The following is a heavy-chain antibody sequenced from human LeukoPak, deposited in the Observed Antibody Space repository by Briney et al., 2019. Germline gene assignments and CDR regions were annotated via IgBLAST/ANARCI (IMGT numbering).Heavy chain of an antibody. CDR1: GFTFSSYW. Sequence: GGSLRLSCAASGFTFSSYWISWVRQAPGKGLEWVANIKQDGSEKYYVDSVKGRFTISRDNAKNSLYLQMNSLRAEDTAVYYCARTLYYDILTGYSPTPYYFDYWGQGTLVTVSS. J-gene: IGHJ4*02. D-gene: IGHD3-9*01. CDR2: IKQDGSEK. CDR3: ARTLYYDILTGYSPTPYYFDY. V-gene: IGHV3-7*03.